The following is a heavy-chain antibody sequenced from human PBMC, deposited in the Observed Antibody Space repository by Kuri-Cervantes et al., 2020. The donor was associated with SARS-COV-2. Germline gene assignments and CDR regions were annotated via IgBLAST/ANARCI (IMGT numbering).Heavy chain of an antibody. V-gene: IGHV1-2*02. Sequence: ASVKVSCKASGYTFTSYGISWVRQAPGQGLEWMGWISAYSGGTNYAQKFQGRVTMTRDTSISTAYMELSRLRSDDTAVYYCASSGITGTLTGFDYWGQGTLVTVSS. D-gene: IGHD1/OR15-1a*01. CDR2: ISAYSGGT. CDR3: ASSGITGTLTGFDY. J-gene: IGHJ4*02. CDR1: GYTFTSYG.